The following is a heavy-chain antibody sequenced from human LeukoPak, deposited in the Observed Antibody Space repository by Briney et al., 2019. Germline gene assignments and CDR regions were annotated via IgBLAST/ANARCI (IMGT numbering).Heavy chain of an antibody. J-gene: IGHJ4*02. D-gene: IGHD5-18*01. V-gene: IGHV1-2*02. CDR1: GYTFTGYY. CDR2: INPNSGGT. Sequence: ASVKVSCKASGYTFTGYYVHWVRQAPGQGLEWMGWINPNSGGTNYAQKFQGRVTMTRDTSISTAYMELSRLRSDDTAVYYCASERQSGYSYGYDDYWGQGTLVTVSS. CDR3: ASERQSGYSYGYDDY.